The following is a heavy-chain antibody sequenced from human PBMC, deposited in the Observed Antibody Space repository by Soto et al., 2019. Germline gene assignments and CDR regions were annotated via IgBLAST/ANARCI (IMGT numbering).Heavy chain of an antibody. CDR1: GFTFSTSD. V-gene: IGHV3-30-3*01. CDR3: ARDTVIAAAGLYYYGMDV. D-gene: IGHD6-13*01. CDR2: ISYDGSNK. J-gene: IGHJ6*02. Sequence: GGSLRLSCVASGFTFSTSDLHWVRQAPGKGLEWVAVISYDGSNKYYADSVKGRFTISRDNSKNTLYLQMNSLRAEDTAVYYCARDTVIAAAGLYYYGMDVWGQGTTVTVSS.